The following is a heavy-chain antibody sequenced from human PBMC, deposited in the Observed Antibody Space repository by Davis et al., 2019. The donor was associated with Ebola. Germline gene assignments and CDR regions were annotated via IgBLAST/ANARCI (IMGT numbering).Heavy chain of an antibody. D-gene: IGHD3-3*01. V-gene: IGHV5-51*01. Sequence: GESLKISCQGSGYSFTSYWIGWVRQMPGKGLEWMGIIYPGDSDTRYSPSFQGQVTISADKSISTAYLQWSSLKASDTAMYYCARHGPYYDFWSGYLAIDAFDIWGQGTMVTVSS. CDR3: ARHGPYYDFWSGYLAIDAFDI. J-gene: IGHJ3*02. CDR2: IYPGDSDT. CDR1: GYSFTSYW.